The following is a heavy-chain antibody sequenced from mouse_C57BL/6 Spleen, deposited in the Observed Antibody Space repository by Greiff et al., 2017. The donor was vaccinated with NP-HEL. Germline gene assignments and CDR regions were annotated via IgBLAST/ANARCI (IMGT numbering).Heavy chain of an antibody. D-gene: IGHD1-1*01. CDR1: GYTFTDYE. Sequence: QVQLQQSGAELVRPGASVTLSCKASGYTFTDYEMHWVKQTPVHGLEWIGAIDPETGGTAYNQKFKGKAILTADKSSSTAYMELRSLTSEDSAVYYCTSSRYYYGSSYCYFDVWGTGTTVTVSS. CDR2: IDPETGGT. V-gene: IGHV1-15*01. J-gene: IGHJ1*03. CDR3: TSSRYYYGSSYCYFDV.